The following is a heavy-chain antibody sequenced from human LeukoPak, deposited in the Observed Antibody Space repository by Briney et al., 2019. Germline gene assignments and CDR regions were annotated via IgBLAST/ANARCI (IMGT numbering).Heavy chain of an antibody. CDR3: AREESDVFDI. V-gene: IGHV4-4*02. CDR1: GGSISSSNW. CDR2: IYHSGST. J-gene: IGHJ3*02. Sequence: SETLSLTCAVSGGSISSSNWWSWVRQPPGKGLEWIGEIYHSGSTNYNPSLKSRVTMSVVRSENQFSLKLSSVTAADTAVYYCAREESDVFDIWGQGTMVTVFS.